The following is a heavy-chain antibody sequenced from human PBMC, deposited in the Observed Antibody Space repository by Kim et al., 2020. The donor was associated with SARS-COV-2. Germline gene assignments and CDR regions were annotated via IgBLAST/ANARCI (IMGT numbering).Heavy chain of an antibody. CDR1: GFPFTTYW. CDR2: VKGDGIST. V-gene: IGHV3-74*01. CDR3: APGLPHAYEI. D-gene: IGHD2-15*01. J-gene: IGHJ3*02. Sequence: GGSLRLSCAASGFPFTTYWMHWVRQAPGKGLVWVARVKGDGISTIYADSVNGRFTISRDNDRNMVYLQMNSLRAEDTALYFCAPGLPHAYEIGGQGTMVTVSS.